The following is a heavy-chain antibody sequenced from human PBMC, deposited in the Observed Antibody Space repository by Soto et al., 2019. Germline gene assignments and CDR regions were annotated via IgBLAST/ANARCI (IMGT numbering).Heavy chain of an antibody. V-gene: IGHV1-2*04. CDR2: INPNSGGT. Sequence: ASVKVSCKASGYTFTGYYMHWVRQAPGQGLEWMGWINPNSGGTNYAQKFQGWVTMTRDTSISTAYMELSRLRSDDTAVYYCARGKQYNWNYFVFDYWGQGTLVTVSS. CDR1: GYTFTGYY. D-gene: IGHD1-7*01. CDR3: ARGKQYNWNYFVFDY. J-gene: IGHJ4*02.